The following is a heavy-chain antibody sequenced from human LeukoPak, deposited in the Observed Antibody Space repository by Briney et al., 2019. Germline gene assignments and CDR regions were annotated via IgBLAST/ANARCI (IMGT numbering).Heavy chain of an antibody. J-gene: IGHJ4*02. CDR3: ARLGIATAPGDY. V-gene: IGHV6-1*01. CDR1: GDSVSSNSVA. CDR2: TYYRSKWYN. Sequence: SQTLSLTCAISGDSVSSNSVACNWIRQSPSRGLEWLGRTYYRSKWYNDYAVSVKGRITINPDTSKNQFSLQLNSVTPEDSAVYYCARLGIATAPGDYWGQGTLVTVSS. D-gene: IGHD6-13*01.